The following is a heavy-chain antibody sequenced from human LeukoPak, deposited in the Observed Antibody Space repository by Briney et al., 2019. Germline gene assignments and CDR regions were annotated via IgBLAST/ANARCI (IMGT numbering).Heavy chain of an antibody. V-gene: IGHV1-24*01. CDR2: VDPEDGET. J-gene: IGHJ4*02. CDR1: GYTLTELS. D-gene: IGHD1-26*01. CDR3: ATRPPGYSGSYYFDY. Sequence: ASVKVSCKVSGYTLTELSMHWVRQAPGKGLEWMGGVDPEDGETIYAQKFQGRVTMTEDTSTDTAYMELSSLISEDTAVYYCATRPPGYSGSYYFDYWGQGTLVTVSS.